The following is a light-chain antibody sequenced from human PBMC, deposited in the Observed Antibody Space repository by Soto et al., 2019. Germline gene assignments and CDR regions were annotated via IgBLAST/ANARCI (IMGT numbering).Light chain of an antibody. J-gene: IGKJ4*01. Sequence: ETGLRQSPATLSLSPGERATLSFRASQSLGSHLAWYQQKPGQAPRLLIYDASTRATGIPARFSGSGSGTDFTLTISRLEPEDSAVYYCQQRSNWPTFGGGTKVDI. CDR2: DAS. V-gene: IGKV3-11*01. CDR1: QSLGSH. CDR3: QQRSNWPT.